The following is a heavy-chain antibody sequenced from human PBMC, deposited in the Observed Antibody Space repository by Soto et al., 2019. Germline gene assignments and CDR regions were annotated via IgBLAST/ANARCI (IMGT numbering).Heavy chain of an antibody. J-gene: IGHJ5*02. CDR2: IYNSGST. Sequence: QVQLQESGPGLVKPSQTLSLTCSVSGASIGSGGYYWNWIRQHPEKGLEWIGYIYNSGSTYYNPSLTSPLTISLDTSQNQFSLKLDSVTATDTALYYGARSMEVARTWFDPLGQEILVTVSS. V-gene: IGHV4-31*01. D-gene: IGHD3-3*01. CDR1: GASIGSGGYY. CDR3: ARSMEVARTWFDP.